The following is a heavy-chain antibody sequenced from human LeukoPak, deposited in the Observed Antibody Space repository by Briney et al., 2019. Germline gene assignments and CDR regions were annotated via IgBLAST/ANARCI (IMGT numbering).Heavy chain of an antibody. CDR3: ARGRDYFYFDY. J-gene: IGHJ4*02. D-gene: IGHD4-17*01. CDR1: GFTFGSYS. CDR2: ISSSGSSI. Sequence: GGSLRLSCAASGFTFGSYSMNWVLQAPGKGLEWVSYISSSGSSIYYADSVKGRFTISRDNAKSSLYLQMNSLRAEDTAVYFCARGRDYFYFDYWGQGTLVTVSS. V-gene: IGHV3-48*04.